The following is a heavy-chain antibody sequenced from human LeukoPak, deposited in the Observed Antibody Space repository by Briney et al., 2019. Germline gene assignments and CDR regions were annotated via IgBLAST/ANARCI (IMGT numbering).Heavy chain of an antibody. V-gene: IGHV3-23*01. CDR1: GFTFNNYA. D-gene: IGHD7-27*01. CDR3: AIDPNWGTHS. J-gene: IGHJ4*02. Sequence: PGGSLRLSCAASGFTFNNYAMSWVHQAPGKGLEWVSTISGSGGSTYYADSVKGRFTISRDNSKNALYLQMNSLRVEDTAVYYCAIDPNWGTHSWGQGVLVTVSS. CDR2: ISGSGGST.